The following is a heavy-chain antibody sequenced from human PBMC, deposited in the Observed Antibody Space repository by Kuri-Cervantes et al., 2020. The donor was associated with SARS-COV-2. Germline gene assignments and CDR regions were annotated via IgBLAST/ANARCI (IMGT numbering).Heavy chain of an antibody. CDR1: GYSFTSYW. Sequence: GGSLRLSCKGSGYSFTSYWIGWVRQMPGKGLEWMGIIYPGDFDTRYSPSFQGQVTISADKSISTAYLQWSSLKASDTAMYYCARQKFHYYDSSGYQGATDYWGQGTLVTVSS. J-gene: IGHJ4*02. CDR2: IYPGDFDT. V-gene: IGHV5-51*01. CDR3: ARQKFHYYDSSGYQGATDY. D-gene: IGHD3-22*01.